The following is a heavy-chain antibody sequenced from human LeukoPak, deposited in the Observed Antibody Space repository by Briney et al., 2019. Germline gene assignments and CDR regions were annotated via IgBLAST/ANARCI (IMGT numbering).Heavy chain of an antibody. CDR2: IIPIFGTA. Sequence: SVKVSCKASGDTFSNYAISWVRQAPGQGLEWMGRIIPIFGTANYAQKFQDRVTIIADKATSTPYMELSSLRSEDTAVYYCARDRRYCSDGVCYHYYYMDVWGKGTTVTVSS. J-gene: IGHJ6*03. CDR3: ARDRRYCSDGVCYHYYYMDV. CDR1: GDTFSNYA. V-gene: IGHV1-69*06. D-gene: IGHD2-8*01.